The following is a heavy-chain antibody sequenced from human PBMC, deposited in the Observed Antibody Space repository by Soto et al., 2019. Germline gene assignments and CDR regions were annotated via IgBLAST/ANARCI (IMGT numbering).Heavy chain of an antibody. D-gene: IGHD4-17*01. CDR1: GFTFSSYG. J-gene: IGHJ4*02. CDR2: IWYDGSNK. CDR3: ARDCYGDYLSTLLCY. V-gene: IGHV3-33*01. Sequence: QVQLVESGGGVVQPGRSLRLSCAASGFTFSSYGMHWVRQAPGKGLEWVAGIWYDGSNKYYADSVKGRFTISRDNSKNTLYLQMNSLRAEDTAVYYCARDCYGDYLSTLLCYWGQGTLVTVSS.